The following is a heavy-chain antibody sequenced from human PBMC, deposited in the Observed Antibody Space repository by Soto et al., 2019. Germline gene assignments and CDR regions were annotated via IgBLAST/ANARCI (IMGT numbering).Heavy chain of an antibody. V-gene: IGHV2-5*02. D-gene: IGHD4-17*01. CDR3: AHAGDYDLLTFDH. CDR2: IYWDDDK. CDR1: GFSLTSSDMG. Sequence: QITLKESGPTLVRPAQTLTLTCAFSGFSLTSSDMGVAWIRQPPGKALEWLALIYWDDDKRYSPSLKDRLAISKDTSRNQVVLTITTVAPVDTATYFCAHAGDYDLLTFDHWGPGTLVTVSS. J-gene: IGHJ4*02.